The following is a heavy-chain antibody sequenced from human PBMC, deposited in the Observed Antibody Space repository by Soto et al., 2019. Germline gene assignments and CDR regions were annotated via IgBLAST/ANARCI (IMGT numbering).Heavy chain of an antibody. CDR1: GFTFSSYS. CDR3: ATMVVVPAARSYYYYYGMDV. J-gene: IGHJ6*02. V-gene: IGHV3-21*01. CDR2: ISSSSSCI. D-gene: IGHD2-2*01. Sequence: PGGSLRLSCAASGFTFSSYSMNWVRQAPGKGLEWVSSISSSSSCIYYADSVKGRFTISRDNAKNSLYLQMNSLRAEDTAVYYCATMVVVPAARSYYYYYGMDVWGQGTTVTVSS.